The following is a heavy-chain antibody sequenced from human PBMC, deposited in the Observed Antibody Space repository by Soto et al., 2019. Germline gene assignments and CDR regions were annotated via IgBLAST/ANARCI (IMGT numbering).Heavy chain of an antibody. Sequence: EVQLLESGGGLVQPGGSVRLSCAASGLTFGNYAMSWVRQAPGKGLEWVSAISGDSGRTYYADSVKGRYTISRDNSKNTLYLQMNPLRAEDTAVYYCAVTPNCGRKCSAASYWYFDIWGRGTLVTVSS. CDR1: GLTFGNYA. CDR3: AVTPNCGRKCSAASYWYFDI. V-gene: IGHV3-23*01. D-gene: IGHD2-21*01. CDR2: ISGDSGRT. J-gene: IGHJ2*01.